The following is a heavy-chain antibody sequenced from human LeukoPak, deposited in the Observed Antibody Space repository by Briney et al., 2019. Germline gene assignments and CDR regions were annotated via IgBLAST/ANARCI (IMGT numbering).Heavy chain of an antibody. V-gene: IGHV3-9*01. CDR2: ISWNSGSI. D-gene: IGHD5-18*01. Sequence: PGRSLRLSCAASGFTFDDYAMHWVRQAPGKGLEWVSGISWNSGSIGYADSVKGRFTISRDNAKNSLYLQMNSLRAEDTALYYCAKDTAAMALGGGWFDPWGQGTLVTVSS. CDR1: GFTFDDYA. CDR3: AKDTAAMALGGGWFDP. J-gene: IGHJ5*02.